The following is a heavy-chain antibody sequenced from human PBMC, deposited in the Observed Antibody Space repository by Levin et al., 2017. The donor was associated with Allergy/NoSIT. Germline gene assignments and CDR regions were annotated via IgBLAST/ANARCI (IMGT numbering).Heavy chain of an antibody. CDR3: ASALRGQSDY. CDR1: GGSISSYY. Sequence: KASETLSLTCTVSGGSISSYYWTWIRQPPGKGLEWIGHIYYSGTTSYNPSLKSRITISVDTSKNQFSLKLSSVTAADTAVYYCASALRGQSDYWGQGTLVTVSS. CDR2: IYYSGTT. V-gene: IGHV4-59*01. D-gene: IGHD3-3*01. J-gene: IGHJ4*02.